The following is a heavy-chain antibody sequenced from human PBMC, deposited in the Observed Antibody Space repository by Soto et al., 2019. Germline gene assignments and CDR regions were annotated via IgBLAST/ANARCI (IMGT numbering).Heavy chain of an antibody. CDR2: IDVLNGA. V-gene: IGHV3-23*05. Sequence: PGGSLRLSCVVSGISLTQYAIAWVRQAPGKGLECISTIDVLNGAWYSDSVRGRLAISRDVSRNTVYLQMGSLRAEDTAIYFCSDWRAGGPVNLDHWGPGTVVTVSS. CDR3: SDWRAGGPVNLDH. CDR1: GISLTQYA. J-gene: IGHJ4*02. D-gene: IGHD2-15*01.